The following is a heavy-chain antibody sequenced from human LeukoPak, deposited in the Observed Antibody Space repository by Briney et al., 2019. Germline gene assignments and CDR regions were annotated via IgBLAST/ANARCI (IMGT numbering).Heavy chain of an antibody. Sequence: SETLSLTCAVYGGSFSGYYWSWIRQPPGKGLEWTGEINHSGSTNYNPSLTSRVTISVDTSKNQFSLKLSSVTAADTAVYYCARGRGYSGYDHDYWGQGTLVTVSS. CDR3: ARGRGYSGYDHDY. CDR1: GGSFSGYY. CDR2: INHSGST. J-gene: IGHJ4*02. V-gene: IGHV4-34*01. D-gene: IGHD5-12*01.